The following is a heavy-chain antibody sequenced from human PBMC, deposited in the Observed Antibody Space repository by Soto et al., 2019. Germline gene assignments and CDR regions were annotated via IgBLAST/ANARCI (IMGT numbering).Heavy chain of an antibody. CDR1: GGSISSYY. Sequence: PSETLSLTCTVSGGSISSYYWSWIRQPPGKGLEWIGYIYYSGSTNYNPSLKSRVTISVDTSKNQFSLKLSSVTAADTAVYYCARVGSYDFWSGYPRTGYYFDYWGQGTLVTVSS. V-gene: IGHV4-59*01. CDR2: IYYSGST. D-gene: IGHD3-3*01. CDR3: ARVGSYDFWSGYPRTGYYFDY. J-gene: IGHJ4*02.